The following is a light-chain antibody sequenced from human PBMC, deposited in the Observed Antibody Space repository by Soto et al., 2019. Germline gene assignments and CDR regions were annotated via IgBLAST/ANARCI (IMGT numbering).Light chain of an antibody. CDR3: SSYGGSNNLV. J-gene: IGLJ2*01. CDR2: EVI. CDR1: SSDVGGYNY. V-gene: IGLV2-8*01. Sequence: QSVLAQPASVSGSPGQSTIISCTGTSSDVGGYNYVSWYQQHPGKAPKLIIYEVIKRPSGVPDRFSGSKSGNTASLTVSGLQAEDEGDYYCSSYGGSNNLVFGGGTKLTVL.